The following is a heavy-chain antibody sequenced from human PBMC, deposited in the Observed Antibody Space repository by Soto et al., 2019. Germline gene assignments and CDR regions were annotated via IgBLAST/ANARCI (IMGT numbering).Heavy chain of an antibody. CDR2: IYYSGST. D-gene: IGHD6-19*01. CDR1: GGSISSSSYY. CDR3: ARLSSSGWYGWNY. V-gene: IGHV4-39*01. Sequence: SETLSLTCTVSGGSISSSSYYWGWIRLPPGKGLEWIGSIYYSGSTYYNPSLKSRVTISVDTSKNQFSLKLSSVTAADTAVYYCARLSSSGWYGWNYWGQGTLVTVSS. J-gene: IGHJ4*02.